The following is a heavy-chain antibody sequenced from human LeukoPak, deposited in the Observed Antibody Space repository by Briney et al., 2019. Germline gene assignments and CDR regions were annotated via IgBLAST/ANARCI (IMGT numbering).Heavy chain of an antibody. CDR1: GGTFSSYA. CDR2: IIPIFGTA. V-gene: IGHV1-69*05. Sequence: SVKVSCKASGGTFSSYAISWMRQAPGQGLEWMGRIIPIFGTANYAQKFQGRVTITTDESTSTACMELSSLRSEDTAVYYCARAPYYYDSSGYYKLGFFDYWGQGTLVTVSS. J-gene: IGHJ4*02. D-gene: IGHD3-22*01. CDR3: ARAPYYYDSSGYYKLGFFDY.